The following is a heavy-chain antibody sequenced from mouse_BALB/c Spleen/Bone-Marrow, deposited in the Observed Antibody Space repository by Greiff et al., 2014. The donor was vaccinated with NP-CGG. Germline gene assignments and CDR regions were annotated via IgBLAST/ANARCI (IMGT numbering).Heavy chain of an antibody. D-gene: IGHD2-1*01. CDR3: TRGDGNYWYFDV. CDR2: IYPGSGST. J-gene: IGHJ1*01. Sequence: LQQPGSELVRPGASVKLSCKASGYTFTSYWMHWVKQRHGQGLEWIEDIYPGSGSTNYDEKFKSKGTLTVDTSSSTAYMHLSSLTSEDSAVYYFTRGDGNYWYFDVWGAGTTVTVSS. CDR1: GYTFTSYW. V-gene: IGHV1S22*01.